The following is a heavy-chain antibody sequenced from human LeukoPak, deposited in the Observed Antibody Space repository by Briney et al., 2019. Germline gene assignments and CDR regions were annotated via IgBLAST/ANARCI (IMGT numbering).Heavy chain of an antibody. J-gene: IGHJ3*02. D-gene: IGHD3-10*01. Sequence: SQTLSLTCAISGDSISSSSFTWNWIRQSPSRGLEWLGRTYYMSNWYNDYAVSVKSRLIINPDTSKNQFSLHLNFVTPEDTAVYYCARADMIRARQFDAFDTWGQGTMVTVS. CDR2: TYYMSNWYN. CDR3: ARADMIRARQFDAFDT. V-gene: IGHV6-1*01. CDR1: GDSISSSSFT.